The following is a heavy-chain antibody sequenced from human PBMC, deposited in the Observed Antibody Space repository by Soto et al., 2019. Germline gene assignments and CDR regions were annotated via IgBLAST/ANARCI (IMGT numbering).Heavy chain of an antibody. CDR1: GYTFTSYG. CDR3: ARDAPLGTGGLSYYYYGMDV. D-gene: IGHD2-8*02. CDR2: ISAYNGNT. J-gene: IGHJ6*02. Sequence: QVQLVQSGAEVKKPGASVKVSCKASGYTFTSYGISWVRQAPGQGLEWMGWISAYNGNTNYAQKLQGRVTMTTVTSTSTAYMELRSLRSDDTAVYYCARDAPLGTGGLSYYYYGMDVWCQGTTVTASS. V-gene: IGHV1-18*01.